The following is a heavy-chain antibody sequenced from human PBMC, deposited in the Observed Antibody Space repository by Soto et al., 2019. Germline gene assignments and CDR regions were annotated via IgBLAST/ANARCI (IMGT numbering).Heavy chain of an antibody. V-gene: IGHV1-2*04. CDR3: ARDFGGYDGGYYYYAMDV. D-gene: IGHD5-12*01. CDR1: GYTFTGYY. J-gene: IGHJ6*02. CDR2: INPNSGGT. Sequence: ASVKVSCKTSGYTFTGYYLHWVRQAPGQGLEWMGWINPNSGGTNYAQKFQGWVTMTRDTSISTAYMELSRLRSGDTAVYYCARDFGGYDGGYYYYAMDVWGQGTTVTVSS.